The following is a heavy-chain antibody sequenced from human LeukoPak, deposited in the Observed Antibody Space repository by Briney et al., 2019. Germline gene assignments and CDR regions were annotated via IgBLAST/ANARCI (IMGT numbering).Heavy chain of an antibody. Sequence: SETLSLTCTVSGGSISSSSYYWGWIRQPPGKGLEWTGTIYYSGSTYYNPSLKSRVTISVDTSKNQFSLKLSSVTAADTAVYYCARLQLGATMNWGQGTPVTVSS. CDR2: IYYSGST. CDR3: ARLQLGATMN. J-gene: IGHJ4*02. D-gene: IGHD1-1*01. CDR1: GGSISSSSYY. V-gene: IGHV4-39*01.